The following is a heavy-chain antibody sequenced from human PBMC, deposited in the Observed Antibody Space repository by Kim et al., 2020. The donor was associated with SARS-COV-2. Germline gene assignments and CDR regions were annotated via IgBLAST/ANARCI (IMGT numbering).Heavy chain of an antibody. D-gene: IGHD3-3*01. V-gene: IGHV3-33*06. CDR1: GFTFSSYG. J-gene: IGHJ6*02. CDR3: AQDFGISYYYYGMDV. Sequence: GGSLRLSCAASGFTFSSYGMHGVRQAPGKGLEWVAVIWYDGSNKYYADSVKGRFTISRDNSKNTLYLQMNSLRAEDTAVYYCAQDFGISYYYYGMDVWGQGTTVIVS. CDR2: IWYDGSNK.